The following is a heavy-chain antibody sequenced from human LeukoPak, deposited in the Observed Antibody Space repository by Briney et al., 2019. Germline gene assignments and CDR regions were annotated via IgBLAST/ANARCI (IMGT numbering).Heavy chain of an antibody. Sequence: ASVKVSCKASGYTFTNYHIHWVRQAPGQGLEWMGWLNPKNGGTKSTQTFQGRVTMTTDTSTNTAYMELSSLRSEDTAVYYCARADYGDYIFDYWGQGTLVTVSS. CDR3: ARADYGDYIFDY. V-gene: IGHV1-2*02. CDR2: LNPKNGGT. D-gene: IGHD4-17*01. J-gene: IGHJ4*02. CDR1: GYTFTNYH.